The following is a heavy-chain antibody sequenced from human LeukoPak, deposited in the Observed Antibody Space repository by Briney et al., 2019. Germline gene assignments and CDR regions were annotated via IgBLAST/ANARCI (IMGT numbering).Heavy chain of an antibody. Sequence: PGGSLTLSCAVSGFTFSSYDMTWVRQATGKGVFWVSGISAGGGSTYYADSVKGRFTISRDNSMNTLYLQMNSLRAEDTAVYYCARDGGTVGVNYGIDVWGQGATVTASS. V-gene: IGHV3-23*01. CDR1: GFTFSSYD. CDR3: ARDGGTVGVNYGIDV. CDR2: ISAGGGST. J-gene: IGHJ6*02. D-gene: IGHD1-26*01.